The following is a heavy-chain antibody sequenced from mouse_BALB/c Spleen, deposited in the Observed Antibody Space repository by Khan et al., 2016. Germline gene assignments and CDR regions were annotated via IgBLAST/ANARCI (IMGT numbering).Heavy chain of an antibody. V-gene: IGHV1S135*01. CDR3: ASDLLWYAMDY. J-gene: IGHJ4*01. Sequence: VQLQQSGPELVKPGASVKVSCKASGYAFTSYNMYWVKQSHGKSLEWIGYIDPYNGGTNYNQKFKGKATLAVDKSSSTAFMHLNSLTSEDSAVXYCASDLLWYAMDYWGQGTSVTVSS. D-gene: IGHD2-1*01. CDR2: IDPYNGGT. CDR1: GYAFTSYN.